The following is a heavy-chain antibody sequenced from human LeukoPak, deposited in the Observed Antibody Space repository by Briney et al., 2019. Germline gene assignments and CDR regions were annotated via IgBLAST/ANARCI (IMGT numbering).Heavy chain of an antibody. J-gene: IGHJ4*02. CDR1: GFTFSSYW. CDR3: ARDADGIFDY. V-gene: IGHV3-7*05. D-gene: IGHD1-14*01. CDR2: ISEDGSEK. Sequence: PGGSLRLSCAASGFTFSSYWMSWVRQAPGKGLEWVAKISEDGSEKYYVDSVEGRFTISRDNAKNSLCLQMNSLGAEDTALYYCARDADGIFDYWGQGTLVTVSS.